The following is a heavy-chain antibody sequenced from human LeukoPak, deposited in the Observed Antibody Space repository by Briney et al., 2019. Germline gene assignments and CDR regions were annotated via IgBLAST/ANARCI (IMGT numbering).Heavy chain of an antibody. V-gene: IGHV4-34*01. D-gene: IGHD3-9*01. CDR2: INHSGST. CDR1: GGSFSGYY. Sequence: PSETLSLTCAVYGGSFSGYYWSWIRQPPGEGLEWIGEINHSGSTNYNPSLKSRVAISVDTSKNQFSLKLSSVTAADTAVYYCARVWVLRYFDWLAGEHYFDYWGQGTLVTVSS. J-gene: IGHJ4*02. CDR3: ARVWVLRYFDWLAGEHYFDY.